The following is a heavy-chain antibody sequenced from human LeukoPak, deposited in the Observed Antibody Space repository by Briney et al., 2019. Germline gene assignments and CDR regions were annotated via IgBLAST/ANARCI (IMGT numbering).Heavy chain of an antibody. V-gene: IGHV3-7*03. CDR2: IKQDGSEK. J-gene: IGHJ4*02. CDR3: ARIYVSSGGGFGY. Sequence: GGSLRLSCAASGFTFSSYCMSWVRQAPGKGLEWVANIKQDGSEKYYVDSVKGRFTISRDNAKNSLYLQMNSLRAEDTAAYYCARIYVSSGGGFGYWGQGTLVTVSS. D-gene: IGHD3-22*01. CDR1: GFTFSSYC.